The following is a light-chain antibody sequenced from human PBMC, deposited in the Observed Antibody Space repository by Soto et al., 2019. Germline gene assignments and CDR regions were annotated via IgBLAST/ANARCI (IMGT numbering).Light chain of an antibody. CDR3: QKYTSVPS. Sequence: DIQMTQSPSSLSASVGDRVTITCRASQGISNYLAWYQQKPGKIPKLLIFAASTSQSGVPSRFTGSGSGTDFTLTISSLQPEDVATYYCQKYTSVPSFGGGTKVEIK. CDR2: AAS. J-gene: IGKJ4*01. V-gene: IGKV1-27*01. CDR1: QGISNY.